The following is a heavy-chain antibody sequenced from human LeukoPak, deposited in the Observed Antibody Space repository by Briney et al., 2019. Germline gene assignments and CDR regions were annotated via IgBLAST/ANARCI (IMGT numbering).Heavy chain of an antibody. CDR1: GFTFDTYN. CDR2: IRSKANSYAT. V-gene: IGHV3-73*01. D-gene: IGHD5-18*01. CDR3: TRRRGYSYGYIIDI. J-gene: IGHJ3*02. Sequence: GGSLRLSCAASGFTFDTYNFNWVRQAPGKGLEWVGRIRSKANSYATAYAASVKGRFTISRDDSKNTAYLQMNSLKTEDTAVYYCTRRRGYSYGYIIDIWGQGTMVTVSS.